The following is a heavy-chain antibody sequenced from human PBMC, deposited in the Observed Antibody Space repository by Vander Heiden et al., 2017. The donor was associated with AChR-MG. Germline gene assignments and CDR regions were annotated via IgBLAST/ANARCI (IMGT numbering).Heavy chain of an antibody. CDR1: GGDFSRNT. D-gene: IGHD3-3*01. CDR2: ITPMFATP. Sequence: QVQLVQSGAELKQPGSSVKVSCKASGGDFSRNTISWVRQAPGQGLEWMWGITPMFATPHYAQNFQGRVTITADASTSTAYMELSSLRSEDTAVYYCARGPGDYSSYYYFYWGQGTLVTVSS. J-gene: IGHJ4*02. CDR3: ARGPGDYSSYYYFY. V-gene: IGHV1-69*01.